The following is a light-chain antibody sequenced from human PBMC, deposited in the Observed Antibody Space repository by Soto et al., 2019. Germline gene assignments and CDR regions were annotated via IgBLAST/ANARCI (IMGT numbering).Light chain of an antibody. Sequence: QLVLTQSPSASASLGASVKLTCTLSSGHSSYAIAWHQQQPEKGPRYLMKLNSDGSHSKGDGIPDRFSGSSSGAERYLTICSLQSEDEADYYCQTWGTGVVFGGGTKLTVL. CDR1: SGHSSYA. V-gene: IGLV4-69*01. CDR2: LNSDGSH. J-gene: IGLJ2*01. CDR3: QTWGTGVV.